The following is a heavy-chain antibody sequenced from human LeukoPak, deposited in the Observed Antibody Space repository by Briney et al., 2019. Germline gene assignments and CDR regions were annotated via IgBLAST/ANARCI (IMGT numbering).Heavy chain of an antibody. Sequence: SETLSLTCTVSGGSISSGDYYWSWIRQPPGKGLEWIGYIYDSGRTDFNPSLKSRVTISIDRSKNQFSLKLSSVTAADTAVYYCARVRSDKESPPLWFGESPPTRYYFDYWGQGTLVTVSS. CDR3: ARVRSDKESPPLWFGESPPTRYYFDY. CDR1: GGSISSGDYY. V-gene: IGHV4-30-2*01. J-gene: IGHJ4*02. CDR2: IYDSGRT. D-gene: IGHD3-10*01.